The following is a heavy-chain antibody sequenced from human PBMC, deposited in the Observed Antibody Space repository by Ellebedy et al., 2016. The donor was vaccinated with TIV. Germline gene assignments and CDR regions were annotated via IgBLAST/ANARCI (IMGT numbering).Heavy chain of an antibody. J-gene: IGHJ4*02. CDR2: ISYDGSNK. D-gene: IGHD6-19*01. Sequence: GGSLRLSCAASGFTFSNYVMHWVRQTPGKGLEWVAVISYDGSNKYYTESVKGRFTVSRDDSKNTLYLQMNSLRPEDTAIYFCARDQQWLIFDSWGQGALVTVSS. CDR1: GFTFSNYV. CDR3: ARDQQWLIFDS. V-gene: IGHV3-30-3*01.